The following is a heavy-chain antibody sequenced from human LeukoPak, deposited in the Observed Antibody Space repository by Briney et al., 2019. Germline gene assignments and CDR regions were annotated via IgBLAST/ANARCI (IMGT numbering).Heavy chain of an antibody. CDR1: GYTLTELS. D-gene: IGHD1-26*01. J-gene: IGHJ5*02. Sequence: GASVKVSCNVSGYTLTELSMHWVRQAPGKGLEWMGGFDPEDGETIYAQKFQGRVTMTEDTSTDTAYMELSSLRSEDTAVYYCTTEASRELLSWFDPWGQGTLVTVSS. CDR2: FDPEDGET. CDR3: TTEASRELLSWFDP. V-gene: IGHV1-24*01.